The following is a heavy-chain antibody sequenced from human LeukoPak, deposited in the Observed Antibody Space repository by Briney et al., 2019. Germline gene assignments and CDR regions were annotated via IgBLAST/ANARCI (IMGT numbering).Heavy chain of an antibody. V-gene: IGHV1-46*01. Sequence: GASVKVSCKASGYTFTSNYIRWVRQAPGQGLEWMGMIYPRDGSTSYAQKFQSRVTVTRDTSTSTVHMELSGLRSEDTAVYYCARDQEGFDYWGQGTLVTVSS. CDR1: GYTFTSNY. CDR3: ARDQEGFDY. CDR2: IYPRDGST. J-gene: IGHJ4*02.